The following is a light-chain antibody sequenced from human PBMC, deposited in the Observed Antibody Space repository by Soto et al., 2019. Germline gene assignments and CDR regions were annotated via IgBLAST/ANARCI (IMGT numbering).Light chain of an antibody. V-gene: IGLV1-44*01. CDR3: TSWDDNLNGPV. J-gene: IGLJ2*01. CDR2: RSR. CDR1: DSNLGRNT. Sequence: QSALHQPPSASGTPGQTVTISCSGSDSNLGRNTLNWYQQVPGAAPKLLIFRSRQRPSGVPARFSGSKSGTSASLSISGLQSGDEADYYCTSWDDNLNGPVFGGGTKLTVL.